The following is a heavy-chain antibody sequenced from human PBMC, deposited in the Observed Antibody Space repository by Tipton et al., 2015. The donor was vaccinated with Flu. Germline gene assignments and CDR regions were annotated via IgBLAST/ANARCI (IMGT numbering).Heavy chain of an antibody. CDR2: IYSGGDT. J-gene: IGHJ1*01. CDR3: ARDPDGVYGNPDDY. D-gene: IGHD3-16*01. Sequence: SLRLSCAASGFTVSSNYMSWVRQAPGKGLEWVSVIYSGGDTYYADPVTGRFTISRDNSKNTLYLQMNSLRAEDTAVYYCARDPDGVYGNPDDYWGRGTLVTVSS. V-gene: IGHV3-53*01. CDR1: GFTVSSNY.